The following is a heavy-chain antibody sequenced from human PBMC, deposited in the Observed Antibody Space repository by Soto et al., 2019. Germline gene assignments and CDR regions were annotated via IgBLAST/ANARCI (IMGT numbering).Heavy chain of an antibody. V-gene: IGHV4-31*03. J-gene: IGHJ6*02. CDR3: ARDRTPYYGDYASYGMDV. CDR1: GGSISSGGYY. CDR2: IYYSGST. D-gene: IGHD4-17*01. Sequence: PSETLSLTCTVSGGSISSGGYYWSWIRQHPGKGLEWIGYIYYSGSTYYNPSLKSRVTISVDTSKNQFSLKLSSVTAADTAVYYCARDRTPYYGDYASYGMDVWGQGTTVTVS.